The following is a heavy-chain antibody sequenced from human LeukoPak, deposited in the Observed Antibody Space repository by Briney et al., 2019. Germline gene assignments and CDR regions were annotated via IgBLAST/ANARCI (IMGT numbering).Heavy chain of an antibody. CDR1: GGSISSYH. J-gene: IGHJ4*02. CDR3: ARVVGSGWYYFDY. V-gene: IGHV4-59*01. Sequence: SETLSLTCTVSGGSISSYHWSWIRQPPGKGLEWIGYIYYSGGTNYNPSLKSRVTISVDTSKNQFSLKLSSVTAADTAVYYCARVVGSGWYYFDYWGQGTLVTVSS. D-gene: IGHD6-19*01. CDR2: IYYSGGT.